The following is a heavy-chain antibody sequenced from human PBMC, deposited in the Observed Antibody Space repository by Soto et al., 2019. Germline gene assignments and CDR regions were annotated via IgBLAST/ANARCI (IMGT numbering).Heavy chain of an antibody. V-gene: IGHV3-23*01. Sequence: PGGSLRLSCAGSGFTFSSYAMSWVRQAPGKGLEWVAGMSGSGGSIYYADSVKGRFTISRDNSKSTLYLHRNSLRAEDTALYYCARGYCSSTSCYFGWFDPWGQGSLVTVSS. CDR3: ARGYCSSTSCYFGWFDP. J-gene: IGHJ5*02. CDR2: MSGSGGSI. CDR1: GFTFSSYA. D-gene: IGHD2-2*01.